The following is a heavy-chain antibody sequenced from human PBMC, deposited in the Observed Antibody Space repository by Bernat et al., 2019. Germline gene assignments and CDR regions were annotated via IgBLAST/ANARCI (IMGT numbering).Heavy chain of an antibody. CDR3: ASLDYDILTGYKKYYYYYGMDV. CDR1: GFTFSSYA. CDR2: ISGSGGST. Sequence: EVQLLESGGGLVQPGGSLRLSCAASGFTFSSYAMSWVRQAPGKGLEWVSAISGSGGSTYYADSVKGRFTISRDTSKNTLYLQMNSLRAEDTAVYYCASLDYDILTGYKKYYYYYGMDVWGQGTTVTVSS. V-gene: IGHV3-23*01. D-gene: IGHD3-9*01. J-gene: IGHJ6*02.